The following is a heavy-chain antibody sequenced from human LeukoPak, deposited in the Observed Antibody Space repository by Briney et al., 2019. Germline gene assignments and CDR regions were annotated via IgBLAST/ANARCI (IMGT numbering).Heavy chain of an antibody. V-gene: IGHV3-11*06. J-gene: IGHJ6*02. CDR3: ARSLISAVIGMDV. CDR2: ISGGSTYT. CDR1: GFIFTNYF. D-gene: IGHD3-3*01. Sequence: GGSLRLSCAASGFIFTNYFMSWIRQAPGKGLEWASYISGGSTYTNYANSVKGRFTISRDNARNTLFLQMNSLTAEDTAIYYCARSLISAVIGMDVWGQGTAVTVSS.